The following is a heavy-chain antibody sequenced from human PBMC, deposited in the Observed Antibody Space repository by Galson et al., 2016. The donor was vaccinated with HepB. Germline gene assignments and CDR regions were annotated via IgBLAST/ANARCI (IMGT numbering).Heavy chain of an antibody. Sequence: SLRLSCAGSGFTFDDHAMHWVRQAPGRGPEWVSGISWNSNNIDYADSVKGRFTISRDNAKNTLYLQMTSLRAEDTALYYCATDFSAADWYYFDSWGQGTLVTVSS. D-gene: IGHD3-9*01. J-gene: IGHJ4*02. CDR2: ISWNSNNI. CDR1: GFTFDDHA. V-gene: IGHV3-9*01. CDR3: ATDFSAADWYYFDS.